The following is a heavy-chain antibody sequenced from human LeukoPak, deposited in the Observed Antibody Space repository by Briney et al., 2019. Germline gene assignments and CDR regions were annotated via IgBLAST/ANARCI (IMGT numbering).Heavy chain of an antibody. Sequence: PGESLKISCKGSGYNFANYWIGRVRQMPGKGLEWMGIIYVGDSDTKYSPSFQGQVTISVDKSISTSFLQWSSLKTSDTAMYYCARRDYASGSYFDYWGQGTLVTVSS. V-gene: IGHV5-51*01. CDR2: IYVGDSDT. CDR1: GYNFANYW. CDR3: ARRDYASGSYFDY. J-gene: IGHJ4*02. D-gene: IGHD3-10*01.